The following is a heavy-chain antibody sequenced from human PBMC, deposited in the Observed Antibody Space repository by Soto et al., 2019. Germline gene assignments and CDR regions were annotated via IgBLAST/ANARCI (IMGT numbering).Heavy chain of an antibody. Sequence: EVPLLESGGGLVQPGGSLRLSCAASGFTFSSYAMRWVRQAPGKGLEWVSAISGSGGSTYYADSVKGRFTISRDNSKNTLYLRMNRLRAEDTAVYYCARRGSGSYYDYWGQGTLGTVSS. CDR1: GFTFSSYA. J-gene: IGHJ4*02. D-gene: IGHD1-26*01. CDR2: ISGSGGST. CDR3: ARRGSGSYYDY. V-gene: IGHV3-23*01.